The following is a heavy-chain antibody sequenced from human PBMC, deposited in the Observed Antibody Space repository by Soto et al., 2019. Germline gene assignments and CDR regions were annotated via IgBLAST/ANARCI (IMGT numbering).Heavy chain of an antibody. CDR1: GFSLANYP. D-gene: IGHD6-19*01. Sequence: GSLRLSCVASGFSLANYPMNWVRQTPGKGLEWISYSSPRGDTIYYADSVEGRFTISRDNARNSLSLRMSSLRDEDSALYYCAKGPHTNVGWPYYFESWGQGVPVTVSS. V-gene: IGHV3-48*02. CDR3: AKGPHTNVGWPYYFES. CDR2: SSPRGDTI. J-gene: IGHJ4*02.